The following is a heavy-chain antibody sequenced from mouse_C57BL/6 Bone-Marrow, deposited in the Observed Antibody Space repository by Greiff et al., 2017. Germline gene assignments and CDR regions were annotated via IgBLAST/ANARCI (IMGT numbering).Heavy chain of an antibody. CDR3: AREGTAVVAAYYLDY. CDR2: IDPSDSST. V-gene: IGHV1-69*01. CDR1: GYTFTSYW. J-gene: IGHJ2*01. D-gene: IGHD1-1*01. Sequence: QVQLQQPGAELVMPGASVKLSCKASGYTFTSYWMHWVKQRPGQGLEWIGEIDPSDSSTNYNQKFKGKYTLTVDKSSSTAYMQLSSLTSEDSAVYYCAREGTAVVAAYYLDYWGQGTTLTVSS.